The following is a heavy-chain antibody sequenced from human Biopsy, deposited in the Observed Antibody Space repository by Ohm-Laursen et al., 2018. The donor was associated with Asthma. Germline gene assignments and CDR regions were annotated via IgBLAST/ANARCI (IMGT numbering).Heavy chain of an antibody. CDR1: GFTFSDYC. CDR3: ARALQFWSPYHGEDCQL. Sequence: SLRLSCAASGFTFSDYCMSWVRQAPGKGLEWVANIKHDGSEKNHADSVKGRFTISRDNAKNSLYLQMNSLRAEDTAVYYCARALQFWSPYHGEDCQLWGQGTLVTVSS. CDR2: IKHDGSEK. D-gene: IGHD3-3*01. V-gene: IGHV3-7*01. J-gene: IGHJ1*01.